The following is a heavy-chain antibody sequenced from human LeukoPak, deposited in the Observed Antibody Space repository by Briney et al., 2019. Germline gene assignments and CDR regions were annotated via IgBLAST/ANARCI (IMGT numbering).Heavy chain of an antibody. CDR1: GGSFSGYY. V-gene: IGHV4-34*01. Sequence: WETLSLPCAVYGGSFSGYYWNWIRQPPGKGLEWIGEINYSGSTNYTPSLKRRVTISVDTTKNQFSLKLSSVTAADTAVYYCVRGRRGYSYGYAFDIWGQGAMVTVSS. J-gene: IGHJ3*02. CDR3: VRGRRGYSYGYAFDI. CDR2: INYSGST. D-gene: IGHD5-18*01.